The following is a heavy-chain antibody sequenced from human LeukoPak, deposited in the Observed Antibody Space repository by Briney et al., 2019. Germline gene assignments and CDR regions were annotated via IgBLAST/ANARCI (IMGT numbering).Heavy chain of an antibody. Sequence: SETVSLTCSVSVGSISTYHWSWVRQPPAKGLEWIGNIYKSGSTNYNPSLKSRVTISVDTSKNQFSLRLTSVTAADTAVYYCARDGPQWLAQFDNWGQGILVTVSS. D-gene: IGHD6-19*01. V-gene: IGHV4-59*01. CDR3: ARDGPQWLAQFDN. CDR2: IYKSGST. J-gene: IGHJ4*02. CDR1: VGSISTYH.